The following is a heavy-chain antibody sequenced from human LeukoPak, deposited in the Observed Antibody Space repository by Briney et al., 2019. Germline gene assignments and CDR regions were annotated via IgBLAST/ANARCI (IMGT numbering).Heavy chain of an antibody. Sequence: PGGSLRLSCAASGFTFSSYEMNGVRQAPAKGLEGVSYISSSGSTIYYADSVKGRFTNSRDNAKNSLYLQMNRWRVEDRAFYYCARDAVRDGFNPLVLVYGGQGTLVTVSS. J-gene: IGHJ4*02. CDR1: GFTFSSYE. D-gene: IGHD5-24*01. CDR2: ISSSGSTI. CDR3: ARDAVRDGFNPLVLVY. V-gene: IGHV3-48*03.